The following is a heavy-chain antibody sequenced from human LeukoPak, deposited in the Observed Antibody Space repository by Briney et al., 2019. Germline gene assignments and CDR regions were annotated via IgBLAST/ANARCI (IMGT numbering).Heavy chain of an antibody. CDR2: IFYSGST. J-gene: IGHJ4*02. V-gene: IGHV4-31*03. D-gene: IGHD3-3*01. CDR1: GGSISSGGSY. CDR3: ARSQYYDFWSGYYSTYYFDY. Sequence: PSETLSLTCTVSGGSISSGGSYWSWIRQHPGKGLEWIGYIFYSGSTYYNPYLKSRVTISVDTSKNHFSLKLSSVTAADTAVYYCARSQYYDFWSGYYSTYYFDYWGQGTLVTVSS.